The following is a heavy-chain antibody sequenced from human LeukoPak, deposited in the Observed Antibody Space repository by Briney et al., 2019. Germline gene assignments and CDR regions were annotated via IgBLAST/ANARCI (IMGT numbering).Heavy chain of an antibody. V-gene: IGHV3-48*03. D-gene: IGHD3-10*01. CDR1: GFTFSSYE. J-gene: IGHJ4*02. CDR2: ISSSGSTI. CDR3: ASLALWFGGY. Sequence: GGSLRLSCAASGFTFSSYEMNWVRQAPGKGLEWVSYISSSGSTIYYADSVKGRFTISRDNAKNSLYLQMNSLRAEDTAVYYCASLALWFGGYWGRGTLVTVSS.